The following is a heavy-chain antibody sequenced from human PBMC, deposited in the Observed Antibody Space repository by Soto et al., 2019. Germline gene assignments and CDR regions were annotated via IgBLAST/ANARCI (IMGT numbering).Heavy chain of an antibody. CDR3: ANTSMATISFVAKNPDYYYGMDV. CDR2: IYWDDDK. Sequence: GPTLVNPTQTLTLTCPFSGFSLSTRGVGVGWIRQPQGKALEWLALIYWDDDKRYSPFLKRRLTXTXXTSKNQVVLTMTNMDPVDTATYYCANTSMATISFVAKNPDYYYGMDVWGQGTTVTFS. D-gene: IGHD3-16*02. V-gene: IGHV2-5*02. J-gene: IGHJ6*02. CDR1: GFSLSTRGVG.